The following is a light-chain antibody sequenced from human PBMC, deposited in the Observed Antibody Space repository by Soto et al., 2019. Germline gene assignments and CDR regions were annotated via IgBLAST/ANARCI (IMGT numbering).Light chain of an antibody. Sequence: DIQLTQSPSFLSASVGDRVIITCRASQGISSYLAWYQQKPGKAPKLLIYAASTLQSGVPSRFSGSGSGTEFTLTISSLQPEDFATSYCQQLNSYPFLTFGGGTKVEIK. CDR1: QGISSY. J-gene: IGKJ4*01. CDR2: AAS. V-gene: IGKV1-9*01. CDR3: QQLNSYPFLT.